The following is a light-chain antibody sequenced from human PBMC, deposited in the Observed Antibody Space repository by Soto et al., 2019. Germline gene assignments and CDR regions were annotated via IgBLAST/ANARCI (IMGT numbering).Light chain of an antibody. CDR1: QSISRC. CDR2: KAS. J-gene: IGKJ2*01. Sequence: DIQMTQSPSTLSASVGDRVTITCRPSQSISRCLAWYQQKPGKTPKLLIYKASSLESGVPSRFSGSGSGTEFTLTISSLQPDDFATYYCQQYNSYPYTFGQGTKLEIK. CDR3: QQYNSYPYT. V-gene: IGKV1-5*03.